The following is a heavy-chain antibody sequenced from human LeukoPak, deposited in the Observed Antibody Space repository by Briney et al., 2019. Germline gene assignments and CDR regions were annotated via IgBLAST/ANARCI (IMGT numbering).Heavy chain of an antibody. CDR2: IWYDGSNK. D-gene: IGHD2-15*01. Sequence: GGSLRLSCAASGFTFSSYAMHWVRQAPGKGLEWVAVIWYDGSNKYYADSVKGRFTISRDNSKNTLYLQMNSLRAEDTAVYYCARVEDSRLGGYFDYWGQGTLVTVSS. CDR3: ARVEDSRLGGYFDY. J-gene: IGHJ4*02. CDR1: GFTFSSYA. V-gene: IGHV3-33*08.